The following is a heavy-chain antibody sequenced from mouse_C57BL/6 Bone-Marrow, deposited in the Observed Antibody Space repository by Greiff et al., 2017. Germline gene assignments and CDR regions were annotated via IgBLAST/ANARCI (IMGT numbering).Heavy chain of an antibody. V-gene: IGHV1-76*01. CDR3: ARNEITTVVARGYFDV. CDR1: GYTFPDYY. J-gene: IGHJ1*03. CDR2: LYPGSGNT. Sequence: QVQLKESGAELVRPGASVQLSCKASGYTFPDYYINWVKQRPGQGLAWIARLYPGSGNTYYNEKFKGKATLTAEKSSSTAYMQLSSLTSEDSAVYFCARNEITTVVARGYFDVWGTGTTVTVSS. D-gene: IGHD1-1*01.